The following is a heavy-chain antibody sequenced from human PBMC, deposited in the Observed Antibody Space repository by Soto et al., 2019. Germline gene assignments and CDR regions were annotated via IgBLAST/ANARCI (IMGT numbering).Heavy chain of an antibody. CDR1: GYSFTKYH. D-gene: IGHD1-1*01. V-gene: IGHV1-2*02. CDR2: INPGSGVT. CDR3: ARVAGHKNARFGT. J-gene: IGHJ4*02. Sequence: ASVKVSCKASGYSFTKYHMHWVRQAPGQGLEWMGWINPGSGVTNQAQKFQGRVTMTRDTSITTTYMELNSLTSDDTAVYYCARVAGHKNARFGTWGQGALVTVS.